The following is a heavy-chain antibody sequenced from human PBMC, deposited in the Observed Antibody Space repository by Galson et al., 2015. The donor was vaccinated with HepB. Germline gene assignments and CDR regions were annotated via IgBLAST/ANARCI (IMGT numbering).Heavy chain of an antibody. CDR1: GFTFSSYG. CDR2: IWYDGSNK. Sequence: SLRLSCAASGFTFSSYGMHWVRQAPGKGLEWVAVIWYDGSNKYYADSVKGRFTISRDNSKNTLYLQMNSLRAEDTAVYYCARGDDFWSGYPREGNDYWGQGTLVTVSS. D-gene: IGHD3-3*01. CDR3: ARGDDFWSGYPREGNDY. V-gene: IGHV3-33*01. J-gene: IGHJ4*02.